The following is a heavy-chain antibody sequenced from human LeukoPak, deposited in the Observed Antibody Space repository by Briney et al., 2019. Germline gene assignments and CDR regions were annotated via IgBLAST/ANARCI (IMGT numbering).Heavy chain of an antibody. CDR1: GLNVSDNS. V-gene: IGHV3-66*02. CDR2: IYSGGST. D-gene: IGHD3-16*02. J-gene: IGHJ3*02. CDR3: VTDPRRYPGAFEI. Sequence: GGSLRLSCAASGLNVSDNSVTWVRQAPGKGLGWVSIIYSGGSTYFEDTVKGRFTISKDDSKNTVYLQMNSLRPEDAAVYFCVTDPRRYPGAFEIWGQGTMVTVSS.